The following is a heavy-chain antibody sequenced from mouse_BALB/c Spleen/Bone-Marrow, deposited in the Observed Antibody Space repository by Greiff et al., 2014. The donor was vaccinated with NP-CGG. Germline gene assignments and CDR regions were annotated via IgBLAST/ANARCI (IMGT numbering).Heavy chain of an antibody. V-gene: IGHV5-12*02. CDR1: GFSFSDYY. CDR2: ISDSGGST. J-gene: IGHJ2*01. D-gene: IGHD1-1*01. CDR3: ARLGDYSYFDY. Sequence: DVMLVESGGGIVQPGGSLKLSCVISGFSFSDYYMYWVRQTPEKRLEWVAYISDSGGSTYYPDNVKGRFTISRDNAKNTLYLQMSRLKSEDTAMYYCARLGDYSYFDYWGQGTTLTVSS.